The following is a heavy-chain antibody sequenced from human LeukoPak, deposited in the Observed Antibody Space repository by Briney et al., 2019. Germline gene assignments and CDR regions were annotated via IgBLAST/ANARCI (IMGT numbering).Heavy chain of an antibody. CDR1: GHTFTGYY. V-gene: IGHV1-2*02. D-gene: IGHD3-9*01. J-gene: IGHJ6*02. CDR2: INPNSGGT. CDR3: ARGDYDILTGYYGYYYYGMDV. Sequence: ASVKVSCKASGHTFTGYYMHWVRQAPGQGLEWMGWINPNSGGTNYAQKFQGRVTMARDTSISTAYMELSRLRSDDTAVYYCARGDYDILTGYYGYYYYGMDVWGQGTTVTVSS.